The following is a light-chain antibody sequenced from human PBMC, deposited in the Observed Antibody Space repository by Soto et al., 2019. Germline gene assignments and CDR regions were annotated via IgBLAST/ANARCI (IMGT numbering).Light chain of an antibody. CDR3: QHYNNWLAT. Sequence: EIVVTQSPAILSVSPGERVTLSCRASQSFLTNLAWYQQKLGQAPRLLIYGASTRATGVPARFSGSGSGTEFILTISSLQSEDFAVYYCQHYNNWLATFGGGTKVEIK. CDR2: GAS. J-gene: IGKJ4*01. V-gene: IGKV3-15*01. CDR1: QSFLTN.